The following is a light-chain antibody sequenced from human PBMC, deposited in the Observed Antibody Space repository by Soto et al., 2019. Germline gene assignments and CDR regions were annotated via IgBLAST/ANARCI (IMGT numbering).Light chain of an antibody. CDR2: LAS. CDR1: QGIGSY. Sequence: DIQLTQSPSFLSTSVGDKVTITCRASQGIGSYLAWYQQKPGKAPKFLICLASTLQSGVPSRFSGTGSGTVFNLTISNLQPEDFATYYCQQLNAYPRTFGRGTKVE. V-gene: IGKV1-9*01. J-gene: IGKJ1*01. CDR3: QQLNAYPRT.